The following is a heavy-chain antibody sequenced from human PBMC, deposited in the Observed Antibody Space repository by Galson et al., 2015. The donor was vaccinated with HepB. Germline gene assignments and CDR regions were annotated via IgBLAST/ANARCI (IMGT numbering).Heavy chain of an antibody. Sequence: ETLSLTCAVYGGSFSGYYWSWIRQPPGKGLEWIGEINHSGSTNYNPSLKSRVTISVDTSKNQFSLKLSSVTAADTAVYYCARGRSRKDSSGWYYFDYWGQGTLVTVSS. CDR2: INHSGST. CDR1: GGSFSGYY. CDR3: ARGRSRKDSSGWYYFDY. V-gene: IGHV4-34*01. D-gene: IGHD6-19*01. J-gene: IGHJ4*02.